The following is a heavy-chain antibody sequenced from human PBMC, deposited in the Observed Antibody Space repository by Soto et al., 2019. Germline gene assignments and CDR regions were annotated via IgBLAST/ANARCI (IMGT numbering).Heavy chain of an antibody. CDR3: ARDTCSGGSCFNAFDI. J-gene: IGHJ3*02. CDR1: GYTFTSYY. V-gene: IGHV1-46*01. Sequence: XSVKVSCKASGYTFTSYYMHWVRQAPGQGLEWMGIINPSGGSTSYAQKFQGRVTMTRDTSTSTVYMELSSLRSEDTAVYYCARDTCSGGSCFNAFDIWGQGTMVTVSS. CDR2: INPSGGST. D-gene: IGHD2-15*01.